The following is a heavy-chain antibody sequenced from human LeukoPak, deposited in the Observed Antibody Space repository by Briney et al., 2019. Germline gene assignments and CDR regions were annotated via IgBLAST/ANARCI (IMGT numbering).Heavy chain of an antibody. Sequence: PTGGSLRLSCAVSGFTLSSYWMNWVRQAPGKGLEWVASIKQDGGEKSYVNSVKGRFTISRDNAKNSLYLQMSSLRAEDTAVYYCARDGTAAGLYFDLWGQGTLVTVSS. CDR1: GFTLSSYW. CDR2: IKQDGGEK. D-gene: IGHD6-13*01. J-gene: IGHJ4*01. V-gene: IGHV3-7*01. CDR3: ARDGTAAGLYFDL.